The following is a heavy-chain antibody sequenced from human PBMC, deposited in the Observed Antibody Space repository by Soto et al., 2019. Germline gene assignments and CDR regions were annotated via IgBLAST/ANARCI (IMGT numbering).Heavy chain of an antibody. Sequence: ASVKVSCKASGYTFTSYDINWVRQATGQGLEWMGWMNPNSGNTGYAQKFQGRVTMTRNTSISTAYMELSSLRSEDTAVYYCARGPKDYDFWSGYYTGGGWVYYYGMDVWGQ. CDR3: ARGPKDYDFWSGYYTGGGWVYYYGMDV. V-gene: IGHV1-8*01. CDR1: GYTFTSYD. D-gene: IGHD3-3*01. CDR2: MNPNSGNT. J-gene: IGHJ6*02.